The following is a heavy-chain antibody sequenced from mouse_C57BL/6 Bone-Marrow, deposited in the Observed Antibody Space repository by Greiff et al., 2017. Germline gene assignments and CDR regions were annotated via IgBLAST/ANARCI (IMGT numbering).Heavy chain of an antibody. V-gene: IGHV1-19*01. D-gene: IGHD2-4*01. Sequence: VQLQQSGPVLVKPGASVKMSCKASGYTFTDYYMNWVKQSPGRSLEWIGVINPYNGGTSYNQKFKGKATLTVDKSSSTAYMELNSLTSEDSAVXYCARYYDYDGAWFAYWGQGTLVTVSA. CDR2: INPYNGGT. CDR3: ARYYDYDGAWFAY. J-gene: IGHJ3*01. CDR1: GYTFTDYY.